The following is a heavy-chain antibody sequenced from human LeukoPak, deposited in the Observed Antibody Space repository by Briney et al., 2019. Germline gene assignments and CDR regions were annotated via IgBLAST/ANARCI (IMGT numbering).Heavy chain of an antibody. CDR1: GFTFSSYG. Sequence: PGGSLRLSCAASGFTFSSYGMHWLRQAPGKGLEWVAVISYDGSNKYYADSVKGRFTISRDNSKNTLYLQMNSLRAEDTAVYYCAKDHQNWGYYYYYGMDLWGQGTTVTVSS. J-gene: IGHJ6*02. V-gene: IGHV3-30*18. CDR2: ISYDGSNK. CDR3: AKDHQNWGYYYYYGMDL. D-gene: IGHD7-27*01.